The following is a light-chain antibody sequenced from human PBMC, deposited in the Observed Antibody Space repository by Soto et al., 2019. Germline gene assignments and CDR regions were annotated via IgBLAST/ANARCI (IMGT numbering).Light chain of an antibody. CDR2: DAS. CDR1: QSVSSS. CDR3: QQRSNWPFTWT. Sequence: EIVLAQSPGTLSLSPGESATLSCRASQSVSSSFLAWYQQKPGQAPRLLIYDASNRATGIPARFSGSGSGTDFTLTISSLEPEDFAVYYCQQRSNWPFTWTFGQGTKVDI. V-gene: IGKV3-11*01. J-gene: IGKJ1*01.